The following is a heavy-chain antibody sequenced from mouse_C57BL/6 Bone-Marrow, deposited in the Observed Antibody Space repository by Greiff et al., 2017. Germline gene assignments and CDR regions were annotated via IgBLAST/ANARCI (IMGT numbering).Heavy chain of an antibody. Sequence: VQLQQPGAELVRPGTSVKLSCKASGYTFTSYWMHWVKQRPGQGLEWIGVIDPSDSYTNYNQKFKGKATLTVDTSSSTAYMQLSSLTSEDSAVYYCARRYYGSSLYYFDYWGQGTTLTVSS. CDR1: GYTFTSYW. V-gene: IGHV1-59*01. CDR2: IDPSDSYT. D-gene: IGHD1-1*01. CDR3: ARRYYGSSLYYFDY. J-gene: IGHJ2*01.